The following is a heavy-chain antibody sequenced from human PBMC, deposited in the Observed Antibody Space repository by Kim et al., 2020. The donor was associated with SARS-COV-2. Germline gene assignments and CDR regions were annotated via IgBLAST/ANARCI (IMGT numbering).Heavy chain of an antibody. CDR3: ARAITYDYEYWFDP. D-gene: IGHD3-16*01. Sequence: AQQFQGRVTMTRETSASTIYMELSSLRSEDTAVYYCARAITYDYEYWFDPWGQGTLVTVSS. J-gene: IGHJ5*02. V-gene: IGHV1-46*01.